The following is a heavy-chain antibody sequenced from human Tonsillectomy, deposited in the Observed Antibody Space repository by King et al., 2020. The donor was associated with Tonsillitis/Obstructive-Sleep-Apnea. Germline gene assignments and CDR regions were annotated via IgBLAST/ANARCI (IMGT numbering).Heavy chain of an antibody. D-gene: IGHD3-22*01. CDR2: IKSKTDGGTT. CDR1: GFTFSNAW. Sequence: QLVQSGGGLVKPGGSLRLSCAASGFTFSNAWMSWVRQAPGKGLEWVGRIKSKTDGGTTDYAAPVKGRFTNSRDDSKKTLYLQMNSLKTEDTAVYYCTAGSYYYASSADYWGQGTLVTVSS. J-gene: IGHJ4*02. CDR3: TAGSYYYASSADY. V-gene: IGHV3-15*01.